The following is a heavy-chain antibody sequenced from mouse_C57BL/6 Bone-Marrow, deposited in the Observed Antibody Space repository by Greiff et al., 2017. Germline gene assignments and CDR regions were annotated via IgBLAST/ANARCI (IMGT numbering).Heavy chain of an antibody. CDR3: TTPFTTVVATRAY. V-gene: IGHV14-1*01. D-gene: IGHD1-1*01. J-gene: IGHJ3*01. Sequence: VQLQQSRAELVRPGASVKLSCTASGFNIKDYYMHWVKQRPEQGLEWIGRIDPEDGDTEYAPKFQGKATMTADTSSNTAYLQLSSLTSEDTAVYYCTTPFTTVVATRAYWGQGTLVTVSA. CDR2: IDPEDGDT. CDR1: GFNIKDYY.